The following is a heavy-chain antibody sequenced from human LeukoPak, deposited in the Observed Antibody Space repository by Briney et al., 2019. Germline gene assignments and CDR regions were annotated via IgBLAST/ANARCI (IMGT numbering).Heavy chain of an antibody. CDR3: ARDSYYYGSGGYPFDY. J-gene: IGHJ4*02. CDR2: IYTSGST. D-gene: IGHD3-10*01. Sequence: PSQTLSLTCTVSGGSISTTSYYWSWIRQPAGKGLEWIGRIYTSGSTNYNPSLKSRVTMSVDTSKNQFSLKLSSVTAADTAVYYCARDSYYYGSGGYPFDYWGQGTLVTVSS. CDR1: GGSISTTSYY. V-gene: IGHV4-61*02.